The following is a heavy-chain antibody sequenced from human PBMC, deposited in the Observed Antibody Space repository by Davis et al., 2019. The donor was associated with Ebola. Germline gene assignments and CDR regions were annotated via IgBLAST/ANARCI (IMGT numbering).Heavy chain of an antibody. CDR2: IKEDGSEK. D-gene: IGHD2-21*02. Sequence: PGGSLRLSCAASGFTFRSYWMSWVRQAPGKGLEWVAKIKEDGSEKLEVDSVKGRFTVSRDNSKNTLYLQMNSLRAEDTAVYYCAKDGRGLLSPYYYYTMDVWGQGTTVTVSS. V-gene: IGHV3-7*01. CDR3: AKDGRGLLSPYYYYTMDV. J-gene: IGHJ6*02. CDR1: GFTFRSYW.